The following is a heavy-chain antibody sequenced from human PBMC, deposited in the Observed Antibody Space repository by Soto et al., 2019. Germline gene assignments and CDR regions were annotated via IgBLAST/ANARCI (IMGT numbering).Heavy chain of an antibody. D-gene: IGHD6-13*01. CDR3: AHLVIAAAGTDRDAFDI. Sequence: QVQLVQSGAEVKKPGASVKVSCKASGYTFTSYYMHWVRQAHGRGLEWMGIINPSGGSKSYAQKFQGRVTMTRDTSTSTVYMELSSLRSEDTAVYYCAHLVIAAAGTDRDAFDIWGQGTMVTVSS. V-gene: IGHV1-46*01. CDR1: GYTFTSYY. CDR2: INPSGGSK. J-gene: IGHJ3*02.